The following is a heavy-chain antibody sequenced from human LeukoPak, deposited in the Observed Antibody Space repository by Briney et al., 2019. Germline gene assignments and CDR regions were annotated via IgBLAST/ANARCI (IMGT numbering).Heavy chain of an antibody. Sequence: GGSLRLSCAASGLTVSSSYMSWVRQAPGKGLEWVSVIYSDGDTYYPESVKGRFTISRDNSKNTRYLQMSSLRAEDTAVYYCAGDSLSPPQGDSWGQGTLVTVSS. D-gene: IGHD2/OR15-2a*01. CDR1: GLTVSSSY. V-gene: IGHV3-53*01. CDR3: AGDSLSPPQGDS. CDR2: IYSDGDT. J-gene: IGHJ4*02.